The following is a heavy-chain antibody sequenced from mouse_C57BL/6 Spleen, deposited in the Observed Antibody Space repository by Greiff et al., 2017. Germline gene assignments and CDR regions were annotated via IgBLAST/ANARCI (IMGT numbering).Heavy chain of an antibody. D-gene: IGHD6-1*01. CDR1: GYSITSGYY. CDR2: ISYDGSN. Sequence: EVKLVESGPGLVKPSQSLSLTCSVTGYSITSGYYWNWIRQFPGNKLEWMGYISYDGSNNYNPSLKNRISITRDTSKNQFFLKLNSVTTEDTATYYCARDFGPTTRYAMDYWGQGTSVTVSS. J-gene: IGHJ4*01. V-gene: IGHV3-6*01. CDR3: ARDFGPTTRYAMDY.